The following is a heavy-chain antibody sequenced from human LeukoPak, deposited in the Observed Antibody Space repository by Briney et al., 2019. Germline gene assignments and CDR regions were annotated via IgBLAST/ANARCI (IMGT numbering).Heavy chain of an antibody. D-gene: IGHD3-16*02. J-gene: IGHJ4*02. CDR1: GGSISSYY. V-gene: IGHV4-59*01. Sequence: SETLSLTCTVSGGSISSYYWSWIRQPPGKGLELIGYIYYSGSTNYNPSLKGRVTISVDTSKNQFSLKLSSVTAADTAVYYCARGRYYDYVWGSYRSTDPTYYFDYWGQGTLVTVSS. CDR3: ARGRYYDYVWGSYRSTDPTYYFDY. CDR2: IYYSGST.